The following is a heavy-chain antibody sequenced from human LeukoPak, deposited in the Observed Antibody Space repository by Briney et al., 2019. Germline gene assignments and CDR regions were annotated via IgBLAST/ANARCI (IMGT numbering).Heavy chain of an antibody. D-gene: IGHD2-8*02. CDR1: GGSVRSGDYY. J-gene: IGHJ4*02. V-gene: IGHV4-61*08. CDR2: ISSTGST. CDR3: ARARYSTGWVDY. Sequence: SETLSLTCTVSGGSVRSGDYYWNWIRQAPEKGLEWLGHISSTGSTNYNPSLKSRVTTSVDTSKNQFSLKLSSVTAADTAFYYCARARYSTGWVDYWGQGTLVTVSS.